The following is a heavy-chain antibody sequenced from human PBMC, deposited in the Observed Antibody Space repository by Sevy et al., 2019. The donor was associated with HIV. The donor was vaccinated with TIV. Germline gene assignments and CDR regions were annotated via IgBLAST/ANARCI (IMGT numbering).Heavy chain of an antibody. CDR3: ARAPSGSQGPGQYFHH. V-gene: IGHV1-18*01. J-gene: IGHJ1*01. CDR2: ITAYNGNT. Sequence: ASVKVSCKASGYTFTNYHITWVRQAPGQGLEWMGWITAYNGNTNYAQRLQGRVTMTTDTSTSTAYMELMSLRSDDTAVYYCARAPSGSQGPGQYFHHWGQGTLVTVSS. CDR1: GYTFTNYH. D-gene: IGHD1-26*01.